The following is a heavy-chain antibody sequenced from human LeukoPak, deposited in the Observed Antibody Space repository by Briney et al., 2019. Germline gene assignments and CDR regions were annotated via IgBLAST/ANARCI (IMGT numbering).Heavy chain of an antibody. D-gene: IGHD1-26*01. J-gene: IGHJ4*02. Sequence: SETLSLTCTVSGGSISSSSYYWGWIRQPPGEGLEWIGSIYYSGSTYYNPSLKSRVTISVDASKNQFSLRLSSVTAADTAVYYCTRGGELMNFWGQGTLVTVSS. CDR2: IYYSGST. CDR1: GGSISSSSYY. V-gene: IGHV4-39*07. CDR3: TRGGELMNF.